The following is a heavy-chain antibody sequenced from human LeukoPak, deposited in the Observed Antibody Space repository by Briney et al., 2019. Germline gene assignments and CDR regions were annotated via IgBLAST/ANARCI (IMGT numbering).Heavy chain of an antibody. Sequence: GGSLRLSCAASGFTFSSYAMHWVRQAPGKGLEWVAVISYDGSNKYYADSVKGRFTISRDNSKNTLYLQMNSLRAEDTAVYYCAREVAVESRYFDLWGRGTLVTVSS. CDR3: AREVAVESRYFDL. D-gene: IGHD6-19*01. CDR2: ISYDGSNK. CDR1: GFTFSSYA. J-gene: IGHJ2*01. V-gene: IGHV3-30-3*01.